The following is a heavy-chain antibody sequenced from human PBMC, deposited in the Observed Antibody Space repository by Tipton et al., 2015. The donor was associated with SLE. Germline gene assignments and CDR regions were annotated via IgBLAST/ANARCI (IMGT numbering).Heavy chain of an antibody. CDR2: IYYSGST. CDR1: AYSISSGCY. V-gene: IGHV4-38-2*02. J-gene: IGHJ4*02. CDR3: ARDDSGSFFDY. D-gene: IGHD1-26*01. Sequence: TLSLTCTVSAYSISSGCYWAWVRQPPGKGLEWIGYIYYSGSTYYNASLKSRVTISVDTSKNQFSLKLSSVTAADTAVYYCARDDSGSFFDYWGQGTLVTVSS.